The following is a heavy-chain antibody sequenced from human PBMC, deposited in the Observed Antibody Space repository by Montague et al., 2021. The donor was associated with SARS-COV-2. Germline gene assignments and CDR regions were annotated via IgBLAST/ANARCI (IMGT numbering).Heavy chain of an antibody. Sequence: SETLSLTCAASGGSFNGFYWGWIRQPPGKGLEWLGEIGEINNGRXANYKPSLKSRVTISLDPSKNQFYLQLTSLTAADTAVYFCARGLMRFAVVDAAPRNAFDVWGQGTRVTVSS. CDR2: IGEINNGRXA. V-gene: IGHV4-34*01. CDR3: ARGLMRFAVVDAAPRNAFDV. J-gene: IGHJ3*01. CDR1: GGSFNGFY. D-gene: IGHD2-15*01.